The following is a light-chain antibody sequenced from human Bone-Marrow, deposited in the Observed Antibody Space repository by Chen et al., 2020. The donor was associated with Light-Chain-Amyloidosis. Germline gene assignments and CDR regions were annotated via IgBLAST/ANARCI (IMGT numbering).Light chain of an antibody. CDR1: QGIRDD. V-gene: IGKV1-6*01. CDR2: AAS. Sequence: AIQITQSPSSLFASVGDRVTSTCRASQGIRDDLPWYQKISEKAPKLLIYAASSLQSGVPSRFSESGSDTDVTLTISSLQPEDFAAYYCLQDYSYTRTFGPGTKVNF. CDR3: LQDYSYTRT. J-gene: IGKJ3*01.